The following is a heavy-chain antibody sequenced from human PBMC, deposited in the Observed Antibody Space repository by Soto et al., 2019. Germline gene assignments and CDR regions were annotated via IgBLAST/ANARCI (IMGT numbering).Heavy chain of an antibody. Sequence: EVQLVESEGGLVQPGRSLRLSCAASGFTFDDYAMHWVRQVPGKGLEWVSGIGWNSGSVNYADSVKGRFIISRDNAKNSLYLQMNSLRTDDTALYYCTKDDSGTVTGYFDLWGRGTLVTVSS. J-gene: IGHJ2*01. V-gene: IGHV3-9*01. CDR3: TKDDSGTVTGYFDL. D-gene: IGHD4-17*01. CDR2: IGWNSGSV. CDR1: GFTFDDYA.